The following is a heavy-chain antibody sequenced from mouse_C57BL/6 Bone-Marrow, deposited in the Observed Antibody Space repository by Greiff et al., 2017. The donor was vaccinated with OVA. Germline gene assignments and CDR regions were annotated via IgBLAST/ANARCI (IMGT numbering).Heavy chain of an antibody. J-gene: IGHJ2*01. D-gene: IGHD5-1*01. CDR3: ALLAVPYFVY. Sequence: QVQLQQSGAELVRPGPSVKVSCKASGYAFTNYLIAWVKQRPGQGLEWIGVINPGSGGTNYNEQFKGKATLTADKSSSTASMHLSSLTSEDSAVYFCALLAVPYFVYWGQGTTLTVSS. CDR2: INPGSGGT. V-gene: IGHV1-54*01. CDR1: GYAFTNYL.